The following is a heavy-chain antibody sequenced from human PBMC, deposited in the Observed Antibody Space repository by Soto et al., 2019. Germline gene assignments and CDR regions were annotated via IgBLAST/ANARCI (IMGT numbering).Heavy chain of an antibody. CDR3: ATMGTPATGLYYFDY. D-gene: IGHD2-15*01. Sequence: PSEPLSLTSTVSGGYISSSSYYWGWIRQPPGKGLEWIGSIYYSGSTYYNPSLKSRVTISVDTSKNQFSLNLSFVTAADTAVYYCATMGTPATGLYYFDYWGQGTLVTVS. J-gene: IGHJ4*02. V-gene: IGHV4-39*07. CDR2: IYYSGST. CDR1: GGYISSSSYY.